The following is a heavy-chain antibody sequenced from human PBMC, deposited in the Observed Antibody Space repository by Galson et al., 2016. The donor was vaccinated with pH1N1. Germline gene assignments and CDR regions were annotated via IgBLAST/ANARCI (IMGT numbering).Heavy chain of an antibody. D-gene: IGHD3-22*01. J-gene: IGHJ4*02. CDR2: INPKSGVT. CDR3: AKYDSSGFYYGRRLK. V-gene: IGHV1-2*06. CDR1: GYTFTDYY. Sequence: SVKVSCKASGYTFTDYYLHWVRQAPGQGLKWMGRINPKSGVTDFAQNFQGRVTMTRDTSINTAYMELRSLRFDDTAVYYCAKYDSSGFYYGRRLKWGQGTLVIVSS.